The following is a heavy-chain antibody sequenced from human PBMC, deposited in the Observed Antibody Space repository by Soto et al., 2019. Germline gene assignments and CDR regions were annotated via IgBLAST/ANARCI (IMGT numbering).Heavy chain of an antibody. CDR2: IYYSGST. V-gene: IGHV4-30-4*01. CDR3: ARAGDDSSGYSPWFGY. Sequence: PSETLSLTCTVSGGSISSGDYYWSWIRQPPGKGLEWIGYIYYSGSTYYNPSLKSRVTISVDTSKNQFSLKLSSVTAADTAVYYCARAGDDSSGYSPWFGYWGQGTLVTVSS. D-gene: IGHD3-22*01. CDR1: GGSISSGDYY. J-gene: IGHJ4*02.